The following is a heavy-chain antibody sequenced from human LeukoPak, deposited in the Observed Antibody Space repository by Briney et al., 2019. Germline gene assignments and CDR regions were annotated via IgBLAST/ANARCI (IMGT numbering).Heavy chain of an antibody. Sequence: GGSLRLSCAASGFTFSSYSMNWVRQAPGKGLEWVSYISSSGSTIHYADSVKGRFTISRDNAKNSLYLQMNSLRAEDTAVYYCAKELIMRFDFWGQGTLVTVSS. CDR1: GFTFSSYS. CDR2: ISSSGSTI. V-gene: IGHV3-48*04. D-gene: IGHD3-16*01. J-gene: IGHJ4*02. CDR3: AKELIMRFDF.